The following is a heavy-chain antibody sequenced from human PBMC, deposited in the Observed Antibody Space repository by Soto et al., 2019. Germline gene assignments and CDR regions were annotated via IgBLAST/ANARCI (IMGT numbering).Heavy chain of an antibody. Sequence: SETLSLTSPVSGGSISSSSYYWGWIRQPPGKGLEWIGSIYYSGSTYYNPSLKSRVTISVDTSKNQFSLKLSSVTAADTAVYYCARSYSSSWNRAFDIWGQGTMVTVSS. J-gene: IGHJ3*02. CDR2: IYYSGST. D-gene: IGHD6-13*01. CDR1: GGSISSSSYY. V-gene: IGHV4-39*01. CDR3: ARSYSSSWNRAFDI.